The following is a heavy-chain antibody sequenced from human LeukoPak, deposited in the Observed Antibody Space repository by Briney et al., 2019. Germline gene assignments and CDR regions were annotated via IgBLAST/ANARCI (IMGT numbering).Heavy chain of an antibody. CDR2: INPNNGGT. J-gene: IGHJ4*02. Sequence: GASVKVSCKASGYTFTGYYMHWVRQAPGQGLEWMGWINPNNGGTNYAQKFQGRVTMTRDTSISTAYMELSRLRSDDTAVYYCARDSGYGFSLGYWGQGTLVTVSS. CDR1: GYTFTGYY. CDR3: ARDSGYGFSLGY. V-gene: IGHV1-2*02. D-gene: IGHD5-18*01.